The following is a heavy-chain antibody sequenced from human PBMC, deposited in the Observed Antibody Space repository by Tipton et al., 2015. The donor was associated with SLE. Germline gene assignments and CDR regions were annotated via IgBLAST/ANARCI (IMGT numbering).Heavy chain of an antibody. D-gene: IGHD5-18*01. Sequence: TLSLTCTVSGGSISSGSYYWSWIRQLAGKGLEWIGRIYTSGSTNYNPSLKSRVTISVDTSKNQFSLKLSSVTAADTAVYYCAPEAMGLWGQGTLVTVSS. J-gene: IGHJ4*02. V-gene: IGHV4-61*02. CDR2: IYTSGST. CDR1: GGSISSGSYY. CDR3: APEAMGL.